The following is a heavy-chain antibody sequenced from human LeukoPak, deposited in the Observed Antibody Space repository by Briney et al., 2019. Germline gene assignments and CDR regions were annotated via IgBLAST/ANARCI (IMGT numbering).Heavy chain of an antibody. V-gene: IGHV1-69*01. J-gene: IGHJ4*02. CDR3: ATIVVVAATAFDY. CDR2: IIPIFGTA. CDR1: GGTFSSYA. Sequence: SVKVSCKASGGTFSSYAISWVRQAHGQGLEWMGGIIPIFGTANYAQKFQGRVTITADESTSTAYMELSSLRSEDTAVYYCATIVVVAATAFDYWGQGTLVTVSS. D-gene: IGHD2-15*01.